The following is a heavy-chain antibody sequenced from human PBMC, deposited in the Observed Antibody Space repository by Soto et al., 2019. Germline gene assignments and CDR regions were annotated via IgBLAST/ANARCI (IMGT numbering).Heavy chain of an antibody. Sequence: SETLSLTCTVSGGSISSGDYYWSWIRQPPGKGLEWIGYIYYSGSTYYNPSLKSRVTISIDTSKNQFSLQLSSVTAADTAVYFCARYPRLDCWGQGTLVTAPQ. V-gene: IGHV4-30-4*01. J-gene: IGHJ4*02. CDR3: ARYPRLDC. CDR2: IYYSGST. CDR1: GGSISSGDYY.